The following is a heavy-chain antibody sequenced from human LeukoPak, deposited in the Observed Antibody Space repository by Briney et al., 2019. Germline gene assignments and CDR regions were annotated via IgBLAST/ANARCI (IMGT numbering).Heavy chain of an antibody. CDR1: GFSFTSYA. J-gene: IGHJ4*02. CDR2: ISGSGGST. CDR3: AKRYCSGGSCYPLDY. V-gene: IGHV3-23*01. D-gene: IGHD2-15*01. Sequence: GGSLRLSCAASGFSFTSYAMSWVSQAPGKGLEWVSAISGSGGSTYYADSVKGRFTISRDNSKNTLYLQMNSLRAEDTAVYYCAKRYCSGGSCYPLDYWGQGTLVTVSS.